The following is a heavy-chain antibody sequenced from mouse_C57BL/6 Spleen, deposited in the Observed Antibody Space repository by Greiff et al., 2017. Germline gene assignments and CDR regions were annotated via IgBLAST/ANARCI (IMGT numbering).Heavy chain of an antibody. D-gene: IGHD1-1*01. CDR3: ARRDYYGSPWYFDV. J-gene: IGHJ1*03. V-gene: IGHV1-69*01. Sequence: VQLQQPGAELVMPGASVKLSCKASGYTFTSYWMHWVKQRPGQGLEWIGEIDPSDSYANYNQKFKGKSTLTVDKSSSTAYMQLSSLTSEDSAVYYCARRDYYGSPWYFDVWGTGTTVTVSS. CDR2: IDPSDSYA. CDR1: GYTFTSYW.